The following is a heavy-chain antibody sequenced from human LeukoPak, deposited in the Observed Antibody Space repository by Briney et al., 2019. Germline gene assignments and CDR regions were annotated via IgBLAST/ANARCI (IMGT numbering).Heavy chain of an antibody. V-gene: IGHV1-18*04. CDR2: ISAYNGNT. Sequence: ASMKVSCKASGYTFTSYGIRWVRQAPGQGLEWMGWISAYNGNTNYAQKLQGRVTMTTDTSTSTAYMELRSLRSDDTAVYYCARGALWFGELLPLDYWGQGTLVTVSS. CDR3: ARGALWFGELLPLDY. CDR1: GYTFTSYG. D-gene: IGHD3-10*01. J-gene: IGHJ4*02.